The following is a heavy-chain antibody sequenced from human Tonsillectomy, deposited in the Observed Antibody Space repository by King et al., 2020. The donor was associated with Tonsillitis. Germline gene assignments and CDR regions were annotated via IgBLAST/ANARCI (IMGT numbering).Heavy chain of an antibody. Sequence: TLKESGPALVKPPQTLTLTCTFSGFSLSTSGMSVSWIRQPPGKALEWLARIDWDDDKYYNTSLRTRLTISKDTSKNQVVLTMTNMDPVDTATYYCARTPDYYVSGSFFDPWGQGTLVTVSS. J-gene: IGHJ5*02. CDR3: ARTPDYYVSGSFFDP. V-gene: IGHV2-70*04. CDR2: IDWDDDK. D-gene: IGHD3-10*01. CDR1: GFSLSTSGMS.